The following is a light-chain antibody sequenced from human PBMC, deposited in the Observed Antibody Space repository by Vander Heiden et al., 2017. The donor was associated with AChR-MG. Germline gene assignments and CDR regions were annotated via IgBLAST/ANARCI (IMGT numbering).Light chain of an antibody. CDR1: QGISSY. Sequence: AIRITQSPSSLSASTGDRVTITCRASQGISSYLAWYQQKPGKAPKLLIYAASTLQSGVPSRFSGSGSGTDFTLTISCLQSEDFATYYCQQEDSYPHTFGQGTKLEIK. V-gene: IGKV1-8*01. CDR2: AAS. CDR3: QQEDSYPHT. J-gene: IGKJ2*01.